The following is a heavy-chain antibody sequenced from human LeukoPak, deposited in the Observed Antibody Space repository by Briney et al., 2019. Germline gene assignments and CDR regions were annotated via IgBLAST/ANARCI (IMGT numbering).Heavy chain of an antibody. D-gene: IGHD3-22*01. J-gene: IGHJ5*02. CDR2: IYPGDSDT. CDR1: GYNFTSYW. CDR3: ARQWLLLENWFDP. Sequence: GESLKISCKGSGYNFTSYWIGWGRQMPGKGLEWMGIIYPGDSDTRYRPSFQGQVTISADKSISTAYLQWSSLKASDTAMYYCARQWLLLENWFDPWGQGTLVTVSS. V-gene: IGHV5-51*01.